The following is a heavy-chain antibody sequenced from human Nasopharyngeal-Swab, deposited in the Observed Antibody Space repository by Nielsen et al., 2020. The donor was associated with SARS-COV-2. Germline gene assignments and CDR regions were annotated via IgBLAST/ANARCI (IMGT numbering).Heavy chain of an antibody. J-gene: IGHJ3*02. V-gene: IGHV4-38-2*02. CDR3: ARHGFRQLERFLMAFDI. CDR2: IYHSGST. CDR1: GGSISSYY. D-gene: IGHD1-1*01. Sequence: SETLSLTCTVSGGSISSYYWGWIRQPPGKGLEWIGSIYHSGSTYYNPSLKSRVTISVDTSKNQFSLKQSSVTAADTAVYYCARHGFRQLERFLMAFDIWGQGTMVTVSS.